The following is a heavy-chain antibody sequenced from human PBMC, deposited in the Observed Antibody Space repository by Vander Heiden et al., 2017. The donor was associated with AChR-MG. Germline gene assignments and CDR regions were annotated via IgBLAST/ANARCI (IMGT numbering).Heavy chain of an antibody. CDR2: MNPNSGNT. V-gene: IGHV1-8*01. D-gene: IGHD1-1*01. CDR1: GYTFTSYD. Sequence: QVQLVQSGAEVKKPGASVKVPCKASGYTFTSYDINWVRQATGQGLEWMGWMNPNSGNTGYAQKFQGRVTMTRNTSISTAYMELSSLRSEDTAVYYCARGGNWNDYYYYGMDVWGHGTTVTVSS. CDR3: ARGGNWNDYYYYGMDV. J-gene: IGHJ6*02.